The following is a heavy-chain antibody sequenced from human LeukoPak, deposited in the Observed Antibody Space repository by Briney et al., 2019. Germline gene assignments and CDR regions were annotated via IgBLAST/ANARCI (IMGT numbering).Heavy chain of an antibody. V-gene: IGHV3-23*01. J-gene: IGHJ4*02. Sequence: GGSLRLSCAASGFTFSSYAITWVREAPARGLEGVSSLRGDGSTFYADSVKGRFTLSRDESRNTVYFQLNSLRVEDTAVYYCAKASWVSNGDAVLWGQGTLVTVFS. CDR2: LRGDGST. CDR3: AKASWVSNGDAVL. D-gene: IGHD1-1*01. CDR1: GFTFSSYA.